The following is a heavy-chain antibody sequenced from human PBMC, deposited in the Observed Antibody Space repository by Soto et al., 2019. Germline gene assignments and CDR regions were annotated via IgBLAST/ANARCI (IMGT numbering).Heavy chain of an antibody. CDR3: SRERVMATITGYDSSEMDV. Sequence: GVSLRLACAASGFTFSSYAMSWVRQAPGKGLEWVSAISGSGGSTYYADSVKGRFTISRDNSKNTLYLQMNSLRAEDTAVYYCSRERVMATITGYDSSEMDVLCLWAALTISS. D-gene: IGHD5-12*01. CDR1: GFTFSSYA. CDR2: ISGSGGST. V-gene: IGHV3-23*01. J-gene: IGHJ6*02.